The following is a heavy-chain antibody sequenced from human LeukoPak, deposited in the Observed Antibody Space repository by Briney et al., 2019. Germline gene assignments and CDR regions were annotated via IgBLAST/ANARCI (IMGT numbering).Heavy chain of an antibody. D-gene: IGHD5-24*01. V-gene: IGHV4-30-4*01. CDR2: IYYSGST. Sequence: SETLSLTCTVSGGSISSGDYYWSWTRQPPGKGLEWIGYIYYSGSTYYNPSLKSRVTISLDTSKNQFSLKLSSVTAADTAVYYCARGDGYNSNPDYWGQGTLVTVSS. J-gene: IGHJ4*02. CDR1: GGSISSGDYY. CDR3: ARGDGYNSNPDY.